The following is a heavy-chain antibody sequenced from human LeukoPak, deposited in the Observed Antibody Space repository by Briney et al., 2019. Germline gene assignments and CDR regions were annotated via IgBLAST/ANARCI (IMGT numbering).Heavy chain of an antibody. CDR2: IYTSGST. Sequence: PSETLSLTCTVSAGSISSGSYYSGWIRQPAGKGLEWIGRIYTSGSTNYNPSLKSRVTISVNTSKNQFSLKLSSVTAADTAVYYCAELPDHSSGYHYFTFDPWGEGTLVTVSS. CDR1: AGSISSGSYY. V-gene: IGHV4-61*02. J-gene: IGHJ5*02. CDR3: AELPDHSSGYHYFTFDP. D-gene: IGHD3-22*01.